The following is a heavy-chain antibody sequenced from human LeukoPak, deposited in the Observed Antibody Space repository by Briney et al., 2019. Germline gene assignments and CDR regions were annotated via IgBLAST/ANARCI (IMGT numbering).Heavy chain of an antibody. V-gene: IGHV3-30-3*01. J-gene: IGHJ4*02. CDR3: VRYSGRYSAHDY. Sequence: GGSLRLSCAASGFIFRNYPMHWVRQAPGKGLQWVAVISFDEDSKYYADSVKGRFTISRDNSGNKLFLQMNNVRTEDTSLYYCVRYSGRYSAHDYWGPGTLVTVSP. CDR1: GFIFRNYP. D-gene: IGHD1-26*01. CDR2: ISFDEDSK.